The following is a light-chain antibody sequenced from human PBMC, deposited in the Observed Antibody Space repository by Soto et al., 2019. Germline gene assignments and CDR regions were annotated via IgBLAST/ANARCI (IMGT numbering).Light chain of an antibody. CDR2: EVR. CDR3: SSFSGGTSLYV. Sequence: QSALNKPASVSGPAGRAITLSCTGTSSDFGCYHYFSWHQQHPGKAPKLMIYEVRNRTSGVSNRFSCSKSGNTASLTISGLQSEDEADYYCSSFSGGTSLYVFGTGTKDTV. J-gene: IGLJ1*01. V-gene: IGLV2-14*01. CDR1: SSDFGCYHY.